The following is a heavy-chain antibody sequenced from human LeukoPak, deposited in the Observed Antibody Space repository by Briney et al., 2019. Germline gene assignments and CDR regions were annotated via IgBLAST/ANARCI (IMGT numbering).Heavy chain of an antibody. J-gene: IGHJ5*02. CDR3: ATWRWNYDSTRFDP. Sequence: ASVTVSCKASGGTFSSYAISWVRQAPGKGLEWMGGFDPEDGETIYAQKFQGRVTMTEDTSTDTAYMELSSLRSEDTAVYYCATWRWNYDSTRFDPWGQGTLVTVSS. CDR1: GGTFSSYA. V-gene: IGHV1-24*01. CDR2: FDPEDGET. D-gene: IGHD3-22*01.